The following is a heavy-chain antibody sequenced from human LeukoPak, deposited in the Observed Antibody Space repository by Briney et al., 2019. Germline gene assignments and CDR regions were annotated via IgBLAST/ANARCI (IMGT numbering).Heavy chain of an antibody. CDR3: ARRSYYDSSGYYAFDI. V-gene: IGHV5-51*01. D-gene: IGHD3-22*01. Sequence: GESLKISCKGSGYSFTSYWIGWVRQMAGKGLEWMGIIYPGDSDTRYSPSFQGQVTISADKSISTAYLQWSSLKASDTAMYYCARRSYYDSSGYYAFDIWGQGTMVTVSS. CDR1: GYSFTSYW. J-gene: IGHJ3*02. CDR2: IYPGDSDT.